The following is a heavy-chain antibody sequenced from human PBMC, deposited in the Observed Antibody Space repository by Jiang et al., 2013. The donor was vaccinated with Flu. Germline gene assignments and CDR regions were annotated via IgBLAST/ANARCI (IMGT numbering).Heavy chain of an antibody. Sequence: VQLVESGGGLVHPGDSLRLSCAASGFTFSRYFMHWVRQAPGKGLVWVSRTNPDGSATMYADSVKGRFTVSRDNAKNTLYLQMSSLRVEDTAIYYCVTAYNYNKPDYWG. D-gene: IGHD4-11*01. CDR2: TNPDGSAT. V-gene: IGHV3-74*03. J-gene: IGHJ4*01. CDR1: GFTFSRYF. CDR3: VTAYNYNKPDY.